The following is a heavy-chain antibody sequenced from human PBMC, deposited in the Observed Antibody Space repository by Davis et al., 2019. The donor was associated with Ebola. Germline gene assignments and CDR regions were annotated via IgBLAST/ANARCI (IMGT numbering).Heavy chain of an antibody. CDR2: ISVDKGNT. J-gene: IGHJ4*02. CDR3: ARDLIVGPIDY. D-gene: IGHD1-26*01. Sequence: ASVKVSCKASGYTFTNYGITWVRQAPGQGLEWVGWISVDKGNTNYVQKLQGRVTMTTDTSTTTVYMELRSLKSDDTAVYYCARDLIVGPIDYWGQGTLVTVSS. CDR1: GYTFTNYG. V-gene: IGHV1-18*01.